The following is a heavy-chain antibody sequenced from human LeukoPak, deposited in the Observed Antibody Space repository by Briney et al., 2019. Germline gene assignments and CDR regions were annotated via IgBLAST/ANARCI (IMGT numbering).Heavy chain of an antibody. CDR3: AREAGDYYGSGSYYNPFDY. CDR1: GGSINSGTYY. CDR2: IYNSGST. J-gene: IGHJ4*02. D-gene: IGHD3-10*01. Sequence: PSETLSLTCTVSGGSINSGTYYWSWIRQPAGKGLEWIGHIYNSGSTTYNPSLKSRVTISLDTSKNQFSLKLSSVTAADTAVYYCAREAGDYYGSGSYYNPFDYWGQGTLVTVSS. V-gene: IGHV4-61*09.